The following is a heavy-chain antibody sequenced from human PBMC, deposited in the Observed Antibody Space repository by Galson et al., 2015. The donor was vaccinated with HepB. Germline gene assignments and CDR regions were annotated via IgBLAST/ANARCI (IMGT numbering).Heavy chain of an antibody. Sequence: SLRLSCAASGFTFTRYSMNWVRQAPGKGLEWVSSISSSSSYIYYADSVKGRFTISRDNAKNSLSLQMNSLRAEDTAVYYCARGVTGIVGAKRIDYWGQGTLVTVSS. J-gene: IGHJ4*02. CDR2: ISSSSSYI. D-gene: IGHD1-26*01. CDR1: GFTFTRYS. CDR3: ARGVTGIVGAKRIDY. V-gene: IGHV3-21*01.